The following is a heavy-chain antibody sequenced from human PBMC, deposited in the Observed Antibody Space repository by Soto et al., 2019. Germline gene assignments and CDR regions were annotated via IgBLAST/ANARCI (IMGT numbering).Heavy chain of an antibody. Sequence: QVQLVQSGAEVKKPGSSVKVSCKASGGPVSSYTLNWVRQAPGQGLEWMGRIIPLLGRATYSGKFQGRVTITANKSTSIAYMDLSSLRSEDTAVYFCAGDSGKSDYAFDFWGQGTLVTVSS. CDR2: IIPLLGRA. D-gene: IGHD4-17*01. CDR1: GGPVSSYT. J-gene: IGHJ4*02. CDR3: AGDSGKSDYAFDF. V-gene: IGHV1-69*08.